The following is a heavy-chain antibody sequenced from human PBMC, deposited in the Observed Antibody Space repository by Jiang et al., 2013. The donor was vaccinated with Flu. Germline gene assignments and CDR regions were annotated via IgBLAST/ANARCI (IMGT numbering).Heavy chain of an antibody. CDR1: GYTFTAYY. D-gene: IGHD6-19*01. J-gene: IGHJ4*02. Sequence: GAEVKKPGASVRVSCKASGYTFTAYYIHWVRQAPGQGLEWMGWSNPNSGATKYAQKFQGTVTMTRDTSISTAYMDLTSLRSDDTAVYYCARGTQWLIQTYWGQGTLVAVSS. V-gene: IGHV1-2*02. CDR3: ARGTQWLIQTY. CDR2: SNPNSGAT.